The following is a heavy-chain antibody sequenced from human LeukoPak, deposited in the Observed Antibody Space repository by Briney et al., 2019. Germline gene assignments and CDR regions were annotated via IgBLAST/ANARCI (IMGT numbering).Heavy chain of an antibody. CDR3: ASVPRRYYGSGSNYYGMDV. J-gene: IGHJ6*02. V-gene: IGHV1-46*01. CDR1: GYTFTSYY. Sequence: ASVKVSCKASGYTFTSYYMHWVRQAPGQGLEWMGIINPSGGSTSYAQKFQGRVTMTRDTSTSTVYMGLSSLRSEDTAVYYCASVPRRYYGSGSNYYGMDVWGQGTTVTVSS. CDR2: INPSGGST. D-gene: IGHD3-10*01.